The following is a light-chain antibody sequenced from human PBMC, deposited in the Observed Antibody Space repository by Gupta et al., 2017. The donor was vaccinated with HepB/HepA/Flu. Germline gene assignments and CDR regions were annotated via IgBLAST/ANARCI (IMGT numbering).Light chain of an antibody. CDR2: SNN. V-gene: IGLV1-44*01. Sequence: QSVLTQPPSASGTPGQRVTLSCSGSSSKIGSNTVNWYQQLPGTAPKLLIYSNNQQPSGVPDRFSGSKSGTSASLAISGLQSEDEADYYCAAWDDSLNGVVFGGGTKLTVL. J-gene: IGLJ2*01. CDR3: AAWDDSLNGVV. CDR1: SSKIGSNT.